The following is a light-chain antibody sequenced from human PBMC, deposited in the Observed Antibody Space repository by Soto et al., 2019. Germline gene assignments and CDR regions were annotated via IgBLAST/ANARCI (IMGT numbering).Light chain of an antibody. CDR3: SSYTSSSTRV. CDR2: DVT. J-gene: IGLJ1*01. V-gene: IGLV2-14*01. CDR1: SSDVGGYNY. Sequence: QSALTQPASVSGSPGQSITISCTGTSSDVGGYNYVSWYQQHPGKAPKLMIYDVTTRPSGVSNRFSGSKSGNTASLTISGLQPGDEADYYCSSYTSSSTRVFGTGTKVTVL.